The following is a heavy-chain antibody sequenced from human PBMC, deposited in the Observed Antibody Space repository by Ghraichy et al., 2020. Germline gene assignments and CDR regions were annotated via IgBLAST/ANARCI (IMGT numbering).Heavy chain of an antibody. CDR1: GGSISSYY. CDR2: IYYSGST. Sequence: SETLSLTCTVSGGSISSYYWSWIRQPPGKGLEWIGYIYYSGSTNYNPSLKSRVTISVDTSKNQFSLKLSSVTAADTAVYYCARGGGVDGYFFDYWGQGTLVTVSS. CDR3: ARGGGVDGYFFDY. J-gene: IGHJ4*02. V-gene: IGHV4-59*01. D-gene: IGHD5-24*01.